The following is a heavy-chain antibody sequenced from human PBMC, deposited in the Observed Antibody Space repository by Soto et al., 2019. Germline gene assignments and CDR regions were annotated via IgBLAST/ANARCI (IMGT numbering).Heavy chain of an antibody. D-gene: IGHD5-12*01. CDR1: GYSFTSYC. V-gene: IGHV5-10-1*01. Sequence: GEPLKISCNGSGYSFTSYCISLVLQMPGKGLEWMGRIDPSDSYTNYSPSFQGHVTISADKSISTAYLQWSSLKASDTAMYYCARSLVATTSYYYGMDVWGQGTTVTVS. J-gene: IGHJ6*02. CDR3: ARSLVATTSYYYGMDV. CDR2: IDPSDSYT.